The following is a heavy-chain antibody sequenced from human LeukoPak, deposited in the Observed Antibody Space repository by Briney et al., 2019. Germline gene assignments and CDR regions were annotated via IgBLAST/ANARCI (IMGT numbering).Heavy chain of an antibody. D-gene: IGHD6-13*01. CDR3: TREVDSGYSSSWYWGYYYCYGMDV. CDR1: GFTFSSYA. J-gene: IGHJ6*02. CDR2: IRSKAYGGTT. V-gene: IGHV3-49*04. Sequence: GGSLRLSCAASGFTFSSYAMSWVRQAPGKGLEWVGFIRSKAYGGTTEYAASVKGRFTISRDDSKSIAYLQMNSLKTEDTAVYYCTREVDSGYSSSWYWGYYYCYGMDVWGQGTTVTVSS.